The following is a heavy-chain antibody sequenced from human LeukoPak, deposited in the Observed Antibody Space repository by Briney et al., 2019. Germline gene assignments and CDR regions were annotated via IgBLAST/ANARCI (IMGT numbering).Heavy chain of an antibody. V-gene: IGHV4-59*01. J-gene: IGHJ4*02. CDR3: ARRSVAYSYDSSGYSPVYYFDY. D-gene: IGHD3-22*01. CDR2: IYYSGST. Sequence: SETLSLTCTVSGVSISSYYWSWIRQPPGKGLEWIGYIYYSGSTNYNPSLKSRVTISVDTSKNQFSLKLSSVTAADTAVYYCARRSVAYSYDSSGYSPVYYFDYWGQGTLVTVSS. CDR1: GVSISSYY.